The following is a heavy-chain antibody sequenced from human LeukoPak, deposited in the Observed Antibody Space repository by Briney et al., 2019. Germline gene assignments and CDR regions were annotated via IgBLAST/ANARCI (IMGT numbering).Heavy chain of an antibody. D-gene: IGHD3-3*01. Sequence: AGGSLRLSCAASGFTFSSYWMSWVRQAPGKGLEWVANIKQDGSEKYYVGSVKGRFTISRDNAKNSLYLQMNSLRAEDTAVYYCARDRVPFWSGYYGGSGFDYWGQGTLVTVSS. CDR1: GFTFSSYW. CDR3: ARDRVPFWSGYYGGSGFDY. V-gene: IGHV3-7*01. CDR2: IKQDGSEK. J-gene: IGHJ4*02.